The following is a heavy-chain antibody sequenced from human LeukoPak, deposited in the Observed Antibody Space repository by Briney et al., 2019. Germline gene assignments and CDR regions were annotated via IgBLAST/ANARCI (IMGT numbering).Heavy chain of an antibody. CDR3: AKQLGYCSDGSCYFPY. D-gene: IGHD2-15*01. Sequence: SGGSLRLSCSTSGFTFSDYALYWVRQAPGMGLEYVSSISGNGGSRYYADSVQGRFTISRDNSKSTLCLQMNSLRAEDTAVYYCAKQLGYCSDGSCYFPYWGQGTLVTVSS. CDR1: GFTFSDYA. V-gene: IGHV3-64*04. J-gene: IGHJ4*02. CDR2: ISGNGGSR.